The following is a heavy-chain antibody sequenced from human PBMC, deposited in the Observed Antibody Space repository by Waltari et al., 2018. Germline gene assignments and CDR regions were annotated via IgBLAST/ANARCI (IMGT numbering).Heavy chain of an antibody. D-gene: IGHD3-22*01. V-gene: IGHV3-7*01. J-gene: IGHJ3*02. Sequence: EGQLVESGGGFVQPGGSLRLSCEASGFSFTGYWMSWVRQAPGKGREWGANIKQDGSEKNYVDSVKGRFTVSRDNAKKSLFLEMNSLRGEDTAVYYCARATYYYDNSGRGAFDIWGQGTRVTVSS. CDR1: GFSFTGYW. CDR2: IKQDGSEK. CDR3: ARATYYYDNSGRGAFDI.